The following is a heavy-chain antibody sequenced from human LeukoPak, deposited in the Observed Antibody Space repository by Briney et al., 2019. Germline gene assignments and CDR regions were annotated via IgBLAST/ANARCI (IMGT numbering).Heavy chain of an antibody. Sequence: GGSLRLSCAASGFTFDDYAMHWVRQAPGKGLEWVSLISGDGGSTYYADSVKGRFTISRDNSKNSLYLRMNSLRTEDTALYYCAKGPFGYSSSGYYYYMDVWGKGTTVTVSS. CDR2: ISGDGGST. V-gene: IGHV3-43*02. D-gene: IGHD6-13*01. CDR1: GFTFDDYA. J-gene: IGHJ6*03. CDR3: AKGPFGYSSSGYYYYMDV.